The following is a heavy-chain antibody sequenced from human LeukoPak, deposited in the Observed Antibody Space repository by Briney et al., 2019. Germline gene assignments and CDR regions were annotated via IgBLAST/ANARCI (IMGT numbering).Heavy chain of an antibody. Sequence: PSETLSLTCTVSGGSISSYYWSWIRQPPGKGLEWIGYIYYTGSTNYNPSLKGRVTISVDTSKNQFSLKLTSVTAADTAVYYCARRLPEELSGDWFDPWGQGTLVTVSS. CDR3: ARRLPEELSGDWFDP. J-gene: IGHJ5*02. CDR1: GGSISSYY. D-gene: IGHD1-7*01. CDR2: IYYTGST. V-gene: IGHV4-59*08.